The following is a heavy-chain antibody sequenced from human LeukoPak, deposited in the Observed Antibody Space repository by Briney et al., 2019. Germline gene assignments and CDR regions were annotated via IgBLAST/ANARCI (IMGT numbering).Heavy chain of an antibody. J-gene: IGHJ4*02. CDR3: AKDQHYYDSSGYYPIY. CDR1: GFTFSDYY. CDR2: ISSSSSYT. D-gene: IGHD3-22*01. Sequence: GGSLRLSCAASGFTFSDYYMSWIRQAPGKGLEWVSYISSSSSYTNYADSVKGRFTISRDNSKNTLYLQMNSLRAEDTAVYYCAKDQHYYDSSGYYPIYWGQGTLVTVSS. V-gene: IGHV3-11*06.